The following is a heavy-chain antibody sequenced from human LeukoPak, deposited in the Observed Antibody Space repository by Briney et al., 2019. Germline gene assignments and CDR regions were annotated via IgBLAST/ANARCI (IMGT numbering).Heavy chain of an antibody. CDR2: ISYDGSNK. CDR1: GFTFSSYG. J-gene: IGHJ4*02. CDR3: AKRSWGKYPGFDY. D-gene: IGHD3-16*01. Sequence: PERSLRLSCAASGFTFSSYGMHWVRQAPGKGLEWVAVISYDGSNKYYADSVKGRFTISRDNSKNTLYLQMNSLRAEDTAVYYCAKRSWGKYPGFDYWGQGTLVTVSS. V-gene: IGHV3-30*18.